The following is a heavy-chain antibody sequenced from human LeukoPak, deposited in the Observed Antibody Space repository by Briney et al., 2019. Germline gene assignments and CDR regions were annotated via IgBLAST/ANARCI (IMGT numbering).Heavy chain of an antibody. Sequence: GESLKISCKGSGYSFTSYWIGWVRQMPGKGLEWMGIIYPGDSDTRYSPSFQGQVTISADKSISTAYLQWSSLKASDTAVYYCALANYDSSGYLDYWGQGTLVTVSS. CDR3: ALANYDSSGYLDY. CDR2: IYPGDSDT. D-gene: IGHD3-22*01. J-gene: IGHJ4*02. V-gene: IGHV5-51*01. CDR1: GYSFTSYW.